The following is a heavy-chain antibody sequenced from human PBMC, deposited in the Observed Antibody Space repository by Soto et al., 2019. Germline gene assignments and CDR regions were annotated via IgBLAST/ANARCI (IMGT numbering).Heavy chain of an antibody. Sequence: QVQLVQSGAEVKKPGASVKVSCKASGYTFTSYGISWVRQAPGQGLEWMGWISAYNGNTNYAQKIQGRVTMTTDTSTSTAYMELRSLRSDDTGVYYCARQIPAYYDFWSGYKYYYYYGMDVWGQGTTVTVSS. CDR3: ARQIPAYYDFWSGYKYYYYYGMDV. D-gene: IGHD3-3*01. J-gene: IGHJ6*02. V-gene: IGHV1-18*01. CDR1: GYTFTSYG. CDR2: ISAYNGNT.